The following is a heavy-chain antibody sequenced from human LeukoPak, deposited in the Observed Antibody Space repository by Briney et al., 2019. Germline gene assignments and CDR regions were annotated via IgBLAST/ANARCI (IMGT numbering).Heavy chain of an antibody. D-gene: IGHD2-2*01. J-gene: IGHJ5*02. CDR1: GYTFTSYG. V-gene: IGHV1-18*01. CDR2: ISAYNGNT. CDR3: ARERSRYCSSTSCHSYNWFDP. Sequence: GASVKVSCKASGYTFTSYGISWVRQAPGQGLEWMGWISAYNGNTNYAQKLQGRVTMTTDTSTSTAYMELRSLRSDDTAVYYCARERSRYCSSTSCHSYNWFDPWGQGTLVTVSS.